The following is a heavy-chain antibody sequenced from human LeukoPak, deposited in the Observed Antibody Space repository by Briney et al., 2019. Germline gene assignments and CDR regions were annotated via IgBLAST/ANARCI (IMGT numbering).Heavy chain of an antibody. CDR2: MNPNSGNT. J-gene: IGHJ4*02. CDR3: ATGNSGSYGYFDY. CDR1: GXTFTSYD. D-gene: IGHD1-26*01. V-gene: IGHV1-8*03. Sequence: XKASGXTFTSYDINWVRQATGQGLEWMGWMNPNSGNTGYAQKFQGRVTTTRNTSISTAYMELSSLRSEDTAVYYCATGNSGSYGYFDYWGQGTLVTVSS.